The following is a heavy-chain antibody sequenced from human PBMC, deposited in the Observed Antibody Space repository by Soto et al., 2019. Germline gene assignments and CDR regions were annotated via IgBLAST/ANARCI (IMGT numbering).Heavy chain of an antibody. CDR3: ATRGSSGWPRSGFDP. D-gene: IGHD6-19*01. J-gene: IGHJ5*02. Sequence: GSSVQVSCKVSGYTLTELSMHWVRQAPGKGLEWMGGFDPEDGETIYAQKFQGRVTMTEDTSTDTAYMELSSLRSEDTAVYYCATRGSSGWPRSGFDPWGQGPLVTVAS. V-gene: IGHV1-24*01. CDR1: GYTLTELS. CDR2: FDPEDGET.